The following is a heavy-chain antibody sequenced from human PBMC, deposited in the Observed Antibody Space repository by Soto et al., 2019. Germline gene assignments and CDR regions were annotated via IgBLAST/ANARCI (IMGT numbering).Heavy chain of an antibody. J-gene: IGHJ5*02. CDR1: GGSFSAYY. V-gene: IGHV4-34*01. D-gene: IGHD6-6*01. CDR3: ARGASIGSKSWFDP. CDR2: INFSGIT. Sequence: TSETLSLTCAVFGGSFSAYYWSWIRQPPGKGLEWIGEINFSGITNYNPSLKSRVTISVVTSKNQFSLKLSSVSAADTAVYYCARGASIGSKSWFDPWGQGTLVTV.